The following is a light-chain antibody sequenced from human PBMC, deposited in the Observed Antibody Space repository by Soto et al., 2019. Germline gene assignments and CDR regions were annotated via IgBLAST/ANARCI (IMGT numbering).Light chain of an antibody. V-gene: IGKV1-5*03. CDR2: KAS. CDR3: QQYSSYPT. CDR1: QSISSW. Sequence: DIQMTQSPSTLSASVGDRVTITCRSSQSISSWLAWYQQKPGKAPKLLTYKASSLESGVPSRFSGSGSGTEFTLTISSLQPDDFATYYCQQYSSYPTFGQGTKVEIK. J-gene: IGKJ1*01.